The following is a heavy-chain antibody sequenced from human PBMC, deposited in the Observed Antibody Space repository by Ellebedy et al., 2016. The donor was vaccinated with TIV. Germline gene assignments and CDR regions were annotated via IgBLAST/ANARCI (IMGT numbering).Heavy chain of an antibody. CDR3: ARDTVGATYHFLGY. CDR2: MNPNSGNT. V-gene: IGHV1-8*01. D-gene: IGHD1-26*01. CDR1: GYTFTSYD. J-gene: IGHJ4*02. Sequence: ASVKVSCXASGYTFTSYDINWVRQATGQGLEWMGWMNPNSGNTGYAQKFQGRVTMTRNTSISTAYMELSSLRSEDTAVYYCARDTVGATYHFLGYWGQGTLVTVSS.